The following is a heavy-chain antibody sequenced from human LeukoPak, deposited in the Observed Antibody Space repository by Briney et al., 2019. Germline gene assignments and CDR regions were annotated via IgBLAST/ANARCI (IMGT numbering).Heavy chain of an antibody. V-gene: IGHV1-2*02. J-gene: IGHJ1*01. CDR3: SRDLFGYSYRENYHH. CDR2: INPNSGST. Sequence: GASLRLSCKASGYTFTGYYMHWVRQAPGQGLEWVGWINPNSGSTNYAESVKGRFTMTRDKSKNTAYLELNSLRADDTAVYYCSRDLFGYSYRENYHHWGQGTLVTVSS. CDR1: GYTFTGYY. D-gene: IGHD5-18*01.